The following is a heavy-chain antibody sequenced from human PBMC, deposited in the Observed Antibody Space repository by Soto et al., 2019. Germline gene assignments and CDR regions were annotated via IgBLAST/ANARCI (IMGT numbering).Heavy chain of an antibody. Sequence: QVQLVQSGAEVKKPGASVKVSCKASGYTFSTYGISWVRQAPGQGLEWMGWISVYNVNTNYAQNLQGRVTMTTDTSTSTAYMDLRTLRSDDTAVYYCARVRSAADNWFDPWGQGTLVTVSS. CDR3: ARVRSAADNWFDP. V-gene: IGHV1-18*01. CDR1: GYTFSTYG. D-gene: IGHD6-13*01. J-gene: IGHJ5*02. CDR2: ISVYNVNT.